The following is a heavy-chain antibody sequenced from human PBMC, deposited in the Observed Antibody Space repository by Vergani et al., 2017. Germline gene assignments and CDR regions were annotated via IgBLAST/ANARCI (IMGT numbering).Heavy chain of an antibody. CDR1: EFTFSNYA. CDR2: IKQDGSEK. V-gene: IGHV3-7*01. CDR3: ARGAHAFDI. J-gene: IGHJ3*02. Sequence: EVQLLESGGGLVQPGGSLRLTCAASEFTFSNYAMNWVRQAPGKGLEWVANIKQDGSEKYYVDSVKGRFTISRDNAKNSLYLQMNSLRAEDTAVYYCARGAHAFDIWGQGTMVTVSS.